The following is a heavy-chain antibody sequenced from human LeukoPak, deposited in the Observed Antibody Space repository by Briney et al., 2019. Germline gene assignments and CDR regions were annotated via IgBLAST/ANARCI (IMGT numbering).Heavy chain of an antibody. CDR1: GFTFDSYS. V-gene: IGHV3-21*01. D-gene: IGHD4-23*01. Sequence: GGSLRLSCAASGFTFDSYSMHWVRQAPGKGLEWVSSMSTDSNSIFDADSVKGRLSISRDNTNNSVYLQMNSLRAEDTAVYYCARGYGGLRSWFDPWGQGTLVTVSS. CDR2: MSTDSNSI. J-gene: IGHJ5*02. CDR3: ARGYGGLRSWFDP.